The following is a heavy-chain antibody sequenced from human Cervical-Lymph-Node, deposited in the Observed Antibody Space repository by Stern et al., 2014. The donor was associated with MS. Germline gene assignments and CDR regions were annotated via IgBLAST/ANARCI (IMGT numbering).Heavy chain of an antibody. V-gene: IGHV1-18*01. CDR3: ARDEGGIVGASGFDY. CDR2: ISTYNGNT. J-gene: IGHJ4*02. D-gene: IGHD1-26*01. Sequence: QVQLVESGAEVKKPGASVKVSCKASGYTFTSYGISWVRQAPGQALEWMGWISTYNGNTNYAEKLQGRVTMTTDTSTSTAYMELRSLRSDDTAVYYCARDEGGIVGASGFDYWGQGTLVTVAS. CDR1: GYTFTSYG.